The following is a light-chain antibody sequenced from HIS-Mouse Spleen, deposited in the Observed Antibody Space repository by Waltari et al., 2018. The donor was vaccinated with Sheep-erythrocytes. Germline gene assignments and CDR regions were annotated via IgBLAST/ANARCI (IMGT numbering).Light chain of an antibody. Sequence: SYELTQPPSVSVSPGQTASITCSGDNLGDKYACCYQQKPGQSPVLVIYQDSKRPSGIPERFSGSNSGNTATLTISGTQAMDEADYYCQAWDSSTAVFGGGTK. J-gene: IGLJ2*01. CDR3: QAWDSSTAV. CDR2: QDS. V-gene: IGLV3-1*01. CDR1: NLGDKY.